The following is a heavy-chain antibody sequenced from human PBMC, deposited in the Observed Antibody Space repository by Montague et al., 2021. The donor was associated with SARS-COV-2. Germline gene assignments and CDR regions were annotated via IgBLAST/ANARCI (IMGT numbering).Heavy chain of an antibody. CDR2: LYYSGNT. CDR3: ASSSYSSRWYYFDY. V-gene: IGHV4-39*01. CDR1: GVSGSRSTLD. D-gene: IGHD6-13*01. Sequence: SETLSLTCAGDGVSGSRSTLDWIGRPHAPGQVPLGIGILYYSGNTYYNPSLKSRVSISVDTSKNQLSLRLSSVTAADTAVYYCASSSYSSRWYYFDYWGQGTLVAVSS. J-gene: IGHJ4*02.